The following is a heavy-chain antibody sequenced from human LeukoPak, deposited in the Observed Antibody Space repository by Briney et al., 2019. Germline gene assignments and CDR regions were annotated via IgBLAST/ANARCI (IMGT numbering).Heavy chain of an antibody. CDR1: GFTFSSYG. CDR2: IWYDGSNK. CDR3: ARGGYSYDPYYFDY. D-gene: IGHD5-18*01. Sequence: GGSLRLSCAASGFTFSSYGIHWVRQAPGKGLEWVAVIWYDGSNKYYADSVKGRFTISRDNSKNTLYLQMNSLRAEDTAVYYCARGGYSYDPYYFDYWGQGTLVTVSS. V-gene: IGHV3-33*01. J-gene: IGHJ4*02.